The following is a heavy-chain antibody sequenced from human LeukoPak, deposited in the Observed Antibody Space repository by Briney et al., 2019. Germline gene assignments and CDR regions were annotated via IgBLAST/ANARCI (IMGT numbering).Heavy chain of an antibody. CDR3: ARVRPNSSGWYLGAFDI. D-gene: IGHD6-19*01. CDR2: MNPNSGNT. Sequence: ASVKVSCKASGYTFTSYDINWVRQATGQGLEWMGWMNPNSGNTGYAQKFQGRVTMTRNTSISTAYMELSSLRSEDTAVYCCARVRPNSSGWYLGAFDIWGQGTMVTVSS. J-gene: IGHJ3*02. CDR1: GYTFTSYD. V-gene: IGHV1-8*01.